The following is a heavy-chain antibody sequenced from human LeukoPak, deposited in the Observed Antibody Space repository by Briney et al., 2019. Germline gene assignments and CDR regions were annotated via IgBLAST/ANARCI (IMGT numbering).Heavy chain of an antibody. V-gene: IGHV3-74*01. Sequence: GGSLRLSCAASGFTFSSYWMHWVRQAPGKRLVWVSRINSDGSSTSYADSVKGRFTISRDNAKNTLYLQMNSLRAEDTAVYYCARAQYGDYGEFDPWGQGTLVTVSS. CDR2: INSDGSST. CDR1: GFTFSSYW. J-gene: IGHJ5*02. D-gene: IGHD4-17*01. CDR3: ARAQYGDYGEFDP.